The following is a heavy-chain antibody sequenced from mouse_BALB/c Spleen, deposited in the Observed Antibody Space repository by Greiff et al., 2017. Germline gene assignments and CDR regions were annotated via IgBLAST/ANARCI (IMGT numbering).Heavy chain of an antibody. CDR1: GYTFTDYA. V-gene: IGHV1S137*01. CDR3: ARDGYYAMDY. CDR2: ISTYYGEA. D-gene: IGHD2-3*01. Sequence: QVQLQQSGAELVRPGVSVKISCKGSGYTFTDYAMHWVKQSHAKSLEWIGVISTYYGEASYNQKFKGKATMTVDKSSSTAYMELARLTSEDSAIYYCARDGYYAMDYWGQGTSVTVSS. J-gene: IGHJ4*01.